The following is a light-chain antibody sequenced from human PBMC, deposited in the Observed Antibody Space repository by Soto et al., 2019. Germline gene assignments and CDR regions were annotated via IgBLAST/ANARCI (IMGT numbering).Light chain of an antibody. J-gene: IGLJ3*02. V-gene: IGLV2-11*01. CDR3: CSYAGNSLWV. CDR1: RSDVGGYNY. CDR2: DVS. Sequence: QSVLTQPRSVSGSPGQSVTISCTGTRSDVGGYNYVSWYQQHPGKAPKLMIYDVSKWPSGVPDRFSGSKSGNTASLTISGLQAEDEADYYCCSYAGNSLWVFGGGTQLTVL.